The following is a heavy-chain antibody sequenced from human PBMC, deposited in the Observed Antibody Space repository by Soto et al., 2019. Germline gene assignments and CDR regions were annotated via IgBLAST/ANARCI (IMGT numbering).Heavy chain of an antibody. V-gene: IGHV3-9*01. CDR2: LSWNSGTF. Sequence: GGSLRLSCAASGFRFGDYAMHWVRQAPGKGLEWVAGLSWNSGTFGYADSVKGRFTIARDNAENSLFLQMNSLRAEDTAVYYCAKAWTRINPHLDSWGQGTLVTVSS. D-gene: IGHD1-1*01. J-gene: IGHJ5*01. CDR1: GFRFGDYA. CDR3: AKAWTRINPHLDS.